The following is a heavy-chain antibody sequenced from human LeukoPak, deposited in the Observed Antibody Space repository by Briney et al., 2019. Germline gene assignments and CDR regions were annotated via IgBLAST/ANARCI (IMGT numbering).Heavy chain of an antibody. CDR3: ARRYSGYDHDAFDI. J-gene: IGHJ3*02. D-gene: IGHD5-12*01. Sequence: PETLSLTCTVSGGSISGYYWSWIRPPPEGGREWIGYIYYSGSTNYNPSLTSRVTISVDTSKNQFSLKLSSVTAADTAVYYCARRYSGYDHDAFDIWGQGPMVTVSS. V-gene: IGHV4-59*08. CDR1: GGSISGYY. CDR2: IYYSGST.